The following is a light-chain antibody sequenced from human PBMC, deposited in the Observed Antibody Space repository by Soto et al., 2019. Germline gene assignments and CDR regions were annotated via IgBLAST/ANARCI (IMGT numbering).Light chain of an antibody. CDR2: ANS. J-gene: IGLJ2*01. V-gene: IGLV1-40*01. CDR3: QSYDSSLSGVV. CDR1: SFNIGAGYD. Sequence: QSVLTQPPSVSGAPGQRVTISCTGSSFNIGAGYDVHWYQQLPGTAPEFLIYANSNRPSGVPDRFSGSKSGTSASLAITGLQAEDEADYYCQSYDSSLSGVVFGGGTKLTVL.